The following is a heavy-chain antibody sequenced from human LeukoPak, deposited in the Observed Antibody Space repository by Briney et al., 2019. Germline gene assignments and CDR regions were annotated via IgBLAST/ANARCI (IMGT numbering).Heavy chain of an antibody. J-gene: IGHJ5*02. D-gene: IGHD2-15*01. V-gene: IGHV4-59*01. CDR2: IYYSGST. CDR1: GGSISSYY. CDR3: ARDPGGRSWFDP. Sequence: PSETLSLTCTVSGGSISSYYWSWIRQPPGKGLEWIGYIYYSGSTNYNPSLKSRVTISVDTSKNQFSLKLSSVTAADTAVYYCARDPGGRSWFDPWGQGTLVTVSS.